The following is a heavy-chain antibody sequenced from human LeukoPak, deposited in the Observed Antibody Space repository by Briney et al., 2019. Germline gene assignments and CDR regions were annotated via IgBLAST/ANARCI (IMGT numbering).Heavy chain of an antibody. CDR1: GYTFTSYG. Sequence: ASVKLSCKASGYTFTSYGITWVRQAPGQGLEWMGWINAYNGNPHYAQKLQGRVTMTTDTSTGTAYMELRSLRSDDTAVYYCARGSSEYDYWGQGTLVTVSS. D-gene: IGHD3-10*01. CDR3: ARGSSEYDY. CDR2: INAYNGNP. J-gene: IGHJ4*02. V-gene: IGHV1-18*01.